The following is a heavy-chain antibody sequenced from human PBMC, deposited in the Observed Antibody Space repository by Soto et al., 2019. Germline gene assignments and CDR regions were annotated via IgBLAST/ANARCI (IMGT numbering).Heavy chain of an antibody. Sequence: EVQLLESGGGLVQAGGSLRLSYIASRFIFSNYAMPWVRQAPGKGLEWVSIISGGGETTYYADSVKGRFTISRDNSKNTVYLQMNSLRAEDTAIYFCAKVGAYNWGAFDIWGQGTMVTVSS. D-gene: IGHD1-20*01. J-gene: IGHJ3*02. V-gene: IGHV3-23*01. CDR1: RFIFSNYA. CDR2: ISGGGETT. CDR3: AKVGAYNWGAFDI.